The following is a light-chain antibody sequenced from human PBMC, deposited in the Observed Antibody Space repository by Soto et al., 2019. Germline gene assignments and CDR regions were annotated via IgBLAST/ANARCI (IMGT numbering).Light chain of an antibody. Sequence: QSALTQPRSVSGSPGQSVTISCTGTSSDVGAYVYVSWYQNQPGSAPKLIIYDVYKRPSGVPDRLSGSKSGDTASLTISGLQADDEADYYCCSYAGTYTYVFGTGTKLTVL. CDR2: DVY. J-gene: IGLJ1*01. CDR1: SSDVGAYVY. V-gene: IGLV2-11*01. CDR3: CSYAGTYTYV.